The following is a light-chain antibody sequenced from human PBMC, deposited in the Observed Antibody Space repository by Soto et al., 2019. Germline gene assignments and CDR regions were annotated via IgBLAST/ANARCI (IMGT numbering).Light chain of an antibody. Sequence: DIQMTQSPSSLSASVGDRVTITCQARQDINKYLNWYQQKPGKAPKLLIYDASNLETGVPSRFSGRGSATDFTFTISSLQPEDIATYYCQQYDNLPLTFGPGTKVDIK. V-gene: IGKV1-33*01. J-gene: IGKJ3*01. CDR3: QQYDNLPLT. CDR2: DAS. CDR1: QDINKY.